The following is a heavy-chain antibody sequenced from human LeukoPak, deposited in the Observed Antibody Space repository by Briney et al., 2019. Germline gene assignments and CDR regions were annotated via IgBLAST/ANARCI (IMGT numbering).Heavy chain of an antibody. D-gene: IGHD2-2*01. CDR3: ARGRDCSSTSCSYFDY. Sequence: SVKVSCKASGGTFSSYAISWVRQAPGQGLEWMGGIIPIFGTANHAQKFQGRVTITTDESTSTAYMELSSLRSEGTAVYYCARGRDCSSTSCSYFDYWGQGTLVTVSS. CDR1: GGTFSSYA. J-gene: IGHJ4*02. V-gene: IGHV1-69*05. CDR2: IIPIFGTA.